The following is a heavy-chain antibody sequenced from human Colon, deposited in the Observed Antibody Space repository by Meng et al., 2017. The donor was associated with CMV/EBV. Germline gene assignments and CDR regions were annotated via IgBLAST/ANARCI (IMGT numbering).Heavy chain of an antibody. D-gene: IGHD6-6*01. J-gene: IGHJ4*02. Sequence: GESLKISCAASGFTFSSYWMHWVRQAPGKGLVWVSRINSDGSSTSYADSVKGRFTISRDNAKNTLYLQMNSLRAEDTAVYYCAREGGGTIAPRDLDYWDQGTLVTVSS. CDR1: GFTFSSYW. CDR3: AREGGGTIAPRDLDY. CDR2: INSDGSST. V-gene: IGHV3-74*01.